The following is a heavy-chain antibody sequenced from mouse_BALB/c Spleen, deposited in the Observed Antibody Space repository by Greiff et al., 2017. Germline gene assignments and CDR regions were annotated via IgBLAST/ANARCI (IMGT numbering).Heavy chain of an antibody. Sequence: EVQLQQSGAELVRSGASVKLSCTASGFNIKDYYMHWVKQRPEQGLEWIGWIDPENGDTEYAPKFQGKATMTVDKSSSTAYIQLSSLTSEDSAVYYCARSVMLTTGAMDYWGQGTSVTVSS. J-gene: IGHJ4*01. CDR3: ARSVMLTTGAMDY. D-gene: IGHD2-2*01. CDR1: GFNIKDYY. V-gene: IGHV14-4*02. CDR2: IDPENGDT.